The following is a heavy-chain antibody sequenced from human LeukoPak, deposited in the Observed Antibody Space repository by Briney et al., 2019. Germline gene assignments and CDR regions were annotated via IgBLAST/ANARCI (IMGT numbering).Heavy chain of an antibody. D-gene: IGHD3-10*01. Sequence: PGGSLRLSCAASGFTFSDYAIHWVRQAPGKGLEWVALISYEGTNKYYADSVKGRFTISRDNSKNTLYLQMNSLRAEDTAVYYCAKDAVLLWFGELLPHGMDVWGQGTTVTVSS. J-gene: IGHJ6*02. CDR3: AKDAVLLWFGELLPHGMDV. CDR1: GFTFSDYA. V-gene: IGHV3-30-3*01. CDR2: ISYEGTNK.